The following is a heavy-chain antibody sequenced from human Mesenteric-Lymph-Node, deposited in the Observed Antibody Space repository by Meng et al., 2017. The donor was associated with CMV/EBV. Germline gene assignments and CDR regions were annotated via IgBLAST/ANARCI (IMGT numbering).Heavy chain of an antibody. CDR3: TRDGGSYYYDISGYFSQLDY. J-gene: IGHJ4*02. CDR2: IRSKAYGGTT. D-gene: IGHD3-22*01. V-gene: IGHV3-49*04. Sequence: GGSLRLSCTASGFTFGDYAMTWVRQAPGKGLEWVGFIRSKAYGGTTEYAASVKGRFTISRDDSKSIAYLQMNDLKTEDTALYYCTRDGGSYYYDISGYFSQLDYWGQGTLVTVSS. CDR1: GFTFGDYA.